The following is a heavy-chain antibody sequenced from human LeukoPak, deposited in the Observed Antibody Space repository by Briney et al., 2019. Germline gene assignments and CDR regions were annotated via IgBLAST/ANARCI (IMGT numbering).Heavy chain of an antibody. CDR3: ARLPRVAAFGVAYKLGWFDS. D-gene: IGHD3-3*01. Sequence: TSETLSLTCSVSGGSITATTYYWGWIRQPPGKGLEWLVNTYQRGSTYSNPSLRSRVAISVNTSKNHFSLTLTSVTAADTAVYYCARLPRVAAFGVAYKLGWFDSWGQGALVTVSS. J-gene: IGHJ5*01. CDR2: TYQRGST. V-gene: IGHV4-39*01. CDR1: GGSITATTYY.